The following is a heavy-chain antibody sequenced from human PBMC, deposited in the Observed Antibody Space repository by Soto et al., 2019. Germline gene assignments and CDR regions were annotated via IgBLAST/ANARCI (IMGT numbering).Heavy chain of an antibody. Sequence: PGGSLRLSCAASGFTFSSYEMNWVRQAPGKGLEWVSYISSSGSTIYYAGSVKGRFTISRDNAKNSLYLQMNSLRAEDTAVYYCARAPRGYSYGYDYWGQGTLVTVSS. CDR3: ARAPRGYSYGYDY. D-gene: IGHD5-18*01. CDR2: ISSSGSTI. J-gene: IGHJ4*02. CDR1: GFTFSSYE. V-gene: IGHV3-48*03.